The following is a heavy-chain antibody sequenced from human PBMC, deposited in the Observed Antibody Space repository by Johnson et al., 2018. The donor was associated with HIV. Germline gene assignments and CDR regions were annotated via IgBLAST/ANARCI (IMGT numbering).Heavy chain of an antibody. J-gene: IGHJ3*02. CDR2: ISYDGSTI. CDR3: ARDVIKVIAARDDAFDI. Sequence: QVQLVESGGGVVQPGRSLRLSCAASGFTFSSYAMHWVRQAPGKGLEWVAVISYDGSTIYYADSVKGRFTISRDNAKNSLYLQMNSLRAEDTAVYYCARDVIKVIAARDDAFDIWGQGTMVTVSS. V-gene: IGHV3-30*04. CDR1: GFTFSSYA. D-gene: IGHD6-6*01.